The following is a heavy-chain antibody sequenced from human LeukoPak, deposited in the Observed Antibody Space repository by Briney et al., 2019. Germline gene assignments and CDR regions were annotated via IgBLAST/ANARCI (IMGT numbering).Heavy chain of an antibody. J-gene: IGHJ4*02. V-gene: IGHV4-39*01. CDR2: FYQSGTT. Sequence: SETLSLTCTVSGGSISSSDYYWGWIRQPPGKGLEWIGSFYQSGTTYYNPSLKSRVTISVATCKNQFSLKMGSVTAADTAVYYCARADYVWGSYRYFDYWGQGTLVTVSS. CDR3: ARADYVWGSYRYFDY. CDR1: GGSISSSDYY. D-gene: IGHD3-16*02.